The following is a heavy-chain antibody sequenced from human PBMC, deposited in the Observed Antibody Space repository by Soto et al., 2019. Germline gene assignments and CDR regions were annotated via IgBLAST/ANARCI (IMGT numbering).Heavy chain of an antibody. CDR1: GFTFTSSA. J-gene: IGHJ4*02. CDR2: IVVGSGNT. D-gene: IGHD3-22*01. CDR3: AAANYYDSSGYYPYYFDY. Sequence: QMQLVQSGPEVKKPGTSVKVSCKASGFTFTSSAVQWVRQARGQRLEWIGWIVVGSGNTNYAQKFQERVTITRDMSTSTAYMELSSLRSEDTAVYYCAAANYYDSSGYYPYYFDYWGQGTLVTVSS. V-gene: IGHV1-58*01.